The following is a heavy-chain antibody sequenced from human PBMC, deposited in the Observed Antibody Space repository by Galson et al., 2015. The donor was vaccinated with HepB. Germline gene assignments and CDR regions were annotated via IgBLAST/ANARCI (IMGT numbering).Heavy chain of an antibody. CDR2: INHSGNT. CDR1: GGSFSGYY. V-gene: IGHV4-34*01. Sequence: TLSLTCAVYGGSFSGYYWSWVRQPPGQGLAWIGEINHSGNTYDNPSLKSRLTLSVDTSKNQFSLKLSSVTAADTAIYYCARRFGLGVFDPWGQGTLVTVSS. J-gene: IGHJ5*02. D-gene: IGHD3-16*01. CDR3: ARRFGLGVFDP.